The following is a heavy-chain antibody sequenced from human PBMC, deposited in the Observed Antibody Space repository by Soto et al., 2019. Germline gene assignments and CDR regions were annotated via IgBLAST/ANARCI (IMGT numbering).Heavy chain of an antibody. CDR1: DYSITSHSYY. Sequence: PSETLSLTCTVTDYSITSHSYYWGWIRQSPGREMQWIGTVHHTGTTSYNPSLQSRATIAIDASKNQMFLKLISVTAADTAVYFCARVLGEQRNPYLVGFDSWGQGTQVTVSS. D-gene: IGHD1-1*01. J-gene: IGHJ4*02. V-gene: IGHV4-39*01. CDR3: ARVLGEQRNPYLVGFDS. CDR2: VHHTGTT.